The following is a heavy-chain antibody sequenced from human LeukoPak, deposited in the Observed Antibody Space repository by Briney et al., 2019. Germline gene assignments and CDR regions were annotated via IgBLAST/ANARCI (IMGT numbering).Heavy chain of an antibody. V-gene: IGHV1-8*01. Sequence: ASVKVSCKASGYTFTSYDINWVRQATGQGLEWMGWMNPNSGNTGYAQKFQGRVTMTRNTSISTAYMELSRLTSDDTAVYYCAREENCSGGSCYYYWGQGTLVTVSS. CDR3: AREENCSGGSCYYY. J-gene: IGHJ4*02. CDR1: GYTFTSYD. CDR2: MNPNSGNT. D-gene: IGHD2-15*01.